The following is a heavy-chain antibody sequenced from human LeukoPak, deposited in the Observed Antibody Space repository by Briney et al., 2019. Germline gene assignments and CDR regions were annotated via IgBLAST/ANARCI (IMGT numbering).Heavy chain of an antibody. Sequence: GGSLRLSCAASGFTFTTYWMSWVRQAPGKGLEWVGFIRSKAYGGTTEYAASVKGRFTISRDDSKSIAYLQVNSLKTEDTAVYYCTRNSGGLDYWGQGTLVTVSP. CDR2: IRSKAYGGTT. CDR3: TRNSGGLDY. D-gene: IGHD3-10*01. V-gene: IGHV3-49*04. J-gene: IGHJ4*02. CDR1: GFTFTTYW.